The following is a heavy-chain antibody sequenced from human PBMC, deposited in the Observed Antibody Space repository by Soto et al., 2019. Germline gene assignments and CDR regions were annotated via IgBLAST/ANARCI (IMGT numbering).Heavy chain of an antibody. CDR3: ARRYGSAFDF. Sequence: PSETLSLTCTVSGGSISSYYWSWIRQPPGKGLEWIGYIYYSGSTNYNPSLKSRVTISVDTSKNQFSLKLTSVTAADTAVYYCARRYGSAFDFWGQGTMVTVSS. J-gene: IGHJ3*01. D-gene: IGHD3-10*01. CDR1: GGSISSYY. V-gene: IGHV4-59*01. CDR2: IYYSGST.